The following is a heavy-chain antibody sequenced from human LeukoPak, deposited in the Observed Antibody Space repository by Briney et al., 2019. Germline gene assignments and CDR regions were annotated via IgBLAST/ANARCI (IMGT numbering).Heavy chain of an antibody. D-gene: IGHD1-20*01. CDR1: GGSISRYY. V-gene: IGHV4-59*01. CDR3: ARSPYMLTGQVLEYYFDY. Sequence: SETLSLTCTVSGGSISRYYWSWIRQPPGKGLEWIGYIYYIGSTNYNPSLKSRVTISADTSNNQFSLKLSSVTAAYTAVYYWARSPYMLTGQVLEYYFDYWGQGTLVTVSS. J-gene: IGHJ4*02. CDR2: IYYIGST.